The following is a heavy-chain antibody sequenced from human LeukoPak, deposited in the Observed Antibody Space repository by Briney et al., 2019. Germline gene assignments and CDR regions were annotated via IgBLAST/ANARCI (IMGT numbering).Heavy chain of an antibody. J-gene: IGHJ4*02. Sequence: GGSLRLSCAASGFTFSSAWMSWVRQAPGEGLEWVGRIKSKTDGGTTDYAAPVKGRFTISRGDSKNTLYLQMNSLKTEDTAVYYCTSYPSYYGSGSRLYYFDYWGQGTLVTVSS. D-gene: IGHD3-10*01. CDR2: IKSKTDGGTT. CDR3: TSYPSYYGSGSRLYYFDY. CDR1: GFTFSSAW. V-gene: IGHV3-15*01.